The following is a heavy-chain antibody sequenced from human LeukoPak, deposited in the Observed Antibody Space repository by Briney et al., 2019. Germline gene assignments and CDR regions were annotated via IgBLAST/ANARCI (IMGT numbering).Heavy chain of an antibody. D-gene: IGHD3-22*01. V-gene: IGHV4-30-4*01. J-gene: IGHJ4*02. CDR1: GGSLSSGDYY. Sequence: PPETLSLTCTVSGGSLSSGDYYWSWIREPPGKGLEWSGDIYYSGSTYYNPSLKSRVTISVDTSKNQFSLKLSSVTAADTAVYYCARALKGGYDSSGYYYYFDYWGQGTLVTVSS. CDR2: IYYSGST. CDR3: ARALKGGYDSSGYYYYFDY.